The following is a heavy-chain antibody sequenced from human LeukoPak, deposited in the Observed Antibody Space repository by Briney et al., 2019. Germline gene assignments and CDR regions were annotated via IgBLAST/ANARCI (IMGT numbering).Heavy chain of an antibody. J-gene: IGHJ4*02. CDR3: ARAPLMITFGGVIVPFDY. Sequence: SETLSLTCTVSGGSISSGDYYWSRIRQPPGKGLEWIGYIYYSGSTYYNPSLKSRVTISVDTSKNQFSLKLSSVTAADTAVYYCARAPLMITFGGVIVPFDYWGQGTLVTVSS. CDR1: GGSISSGDYY. V-gene: IGHV4-30-4*01. D-gene: IGHD3-16*02. CDR2: IYYSGST.